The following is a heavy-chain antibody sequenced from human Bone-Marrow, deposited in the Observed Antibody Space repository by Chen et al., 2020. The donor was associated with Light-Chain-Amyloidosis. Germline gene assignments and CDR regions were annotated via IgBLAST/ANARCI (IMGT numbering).Heavy chain of an antibody. CDR2: ISWNSGNI. D-gene: IGHD2-15*01. CDR1: GFTFHDYA. V-gene: IGHV3-9*01. J-gene: IGHJ4*02. Sequence: EVQLVESGGGLVQPGRSLRPSCAASGFTFHDYAMHWVRQAPGKGLEWVSGISWNSGNIVYADSVKGRFTISRDNAKNSLYLQMNSLRAEDTAFYYCAKDKGVDHFDYWGQGTLVTVSS. CDR3: AKDKGVDHFDY.